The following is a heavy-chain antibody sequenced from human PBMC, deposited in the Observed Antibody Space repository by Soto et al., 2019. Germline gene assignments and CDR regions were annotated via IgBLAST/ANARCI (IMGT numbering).Heavy chain of an antibody. J-gene: IGHJ3*02. CDR2: IYYTGST. CDR3: ARAHLAYCSGGSCPGAFDI. CDR1: GGSISSGGYY. Sequence: QVQLQESGPGLVKPSQTLSLTCTVSGGSISSGGYYWTWIRQHPGKGLVWIGYIYYTGSTYSNPSLKSRITTSVDTSKNQFSLNLSSVTAADTAVYYCARAHLAYCSGGSCPGAFDIWGQGTTVTVSS. V-gene: IGHV4-31*03. D-gene: IGHD2-15*01.